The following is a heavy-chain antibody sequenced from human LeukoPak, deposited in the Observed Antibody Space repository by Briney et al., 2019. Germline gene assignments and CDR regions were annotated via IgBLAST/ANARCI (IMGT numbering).Heavy chain of an antibody. J-gene: IGHJ4*02. V-gene: IGHV3-21*01. CDR3: ARDGNTMVWGVIDY. CDR1: GFTFSSYS. D-gene: IGHD3-10*01. CDR2: ISSSSSYI. Sequence: GGSLRLSCAASGFTFSSYSMNWVRQAPGKGLEWVSSISSSSSYIYYADSVKGRFTISRDNAKNSLYLQMNSLRAEDTAVYYCARDGNTMVWGVIDYWGQGTLVTVSS.